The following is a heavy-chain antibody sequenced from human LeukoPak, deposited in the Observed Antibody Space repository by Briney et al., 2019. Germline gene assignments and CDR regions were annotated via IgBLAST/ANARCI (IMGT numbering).Heavy chain of an antibody. D-gene: IGHD5-12*01. CDR3: ASYSDYDYFDY. CDR1: GFTFSSYA. V-gene: IGHV3-30-3*01. Sequence: GGSLRLSCAASGFTFSSYAMHWVRQAPGKGLEWVAVISYDGSNKYYADSVKGRFTISRDNSKNTLYLQMNSLRAEDTAVYYCASYSDYDYFDYWGQGTLVTVSS. CDR2: ISYDGSNK. J-gene: IGHJ4*02.